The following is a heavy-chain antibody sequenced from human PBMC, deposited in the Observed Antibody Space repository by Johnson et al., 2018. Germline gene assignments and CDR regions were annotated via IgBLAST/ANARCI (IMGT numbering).Heavy chain of an antibody. CDR1: GFTFSNFA. D-gene: IGHD2-21*02. CDR2: INDKGDTS. Sequence: VQLVQSGGGLVQPGGSLRLSCAASGFTFSNFAMGWVRQAPGKGLEWVSAINDKGDTSKYADSVKGRFTLSRDNSKNTLYLQMSSLRGEDTAVYYCAKVTPVLLVHCGSGCYSRYFDYWGQGTLVTVSS. CDR3: AKVTPVLLVHCGSGCYSRYFDY. V-gene: IGHV3-23*04. J-gene: IGHJ4*02.